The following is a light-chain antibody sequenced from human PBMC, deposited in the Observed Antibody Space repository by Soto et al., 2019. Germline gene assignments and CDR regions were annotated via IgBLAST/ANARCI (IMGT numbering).Light chain of an antibody. J-gene: IGKJ4*01. CDR1: QDISNY. CDR3: QQYEDLPLT. V-gene: IGKV1-33*01. Sequence: DIQMTQSPSSLSASVGDRVTITCQASQDISNYLNWYQQKPGKAPKLLIFDASNVETGVPSRFSGSGSGTDFTFTIHSLQPEDAATYYCQQYEDLPLTFGGGTKMDIK. CDR2: DAS.